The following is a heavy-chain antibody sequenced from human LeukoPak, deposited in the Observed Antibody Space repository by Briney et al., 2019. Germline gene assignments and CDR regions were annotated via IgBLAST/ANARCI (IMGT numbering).Heavy chain of an antibody. V-gene: IGHV1-46*03. CDR3: ARYYYDSSGYYSGFDY. CDR2: INPSVGST. CDR1: GYTFTSYY. J-gene: IGHJ4*02. D-gene: IGHD3-22*01. Sequence: ASVKVSCKASGYTFTSYYMHWVRQAPGQGLEWMGIINPSVGSTSYAQKFQGRVTMTRDTSTSTVYMELSSLRSEDTAVYYCARYYYDSSGYYSGFDYWGQGTLVTVSS.